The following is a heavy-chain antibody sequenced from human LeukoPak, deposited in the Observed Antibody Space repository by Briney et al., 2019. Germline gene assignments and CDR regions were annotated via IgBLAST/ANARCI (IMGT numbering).Heavy chain of an antibody. CDR3: ARKMGYNWFDP. CDR2: FYYSGST. V-gene: IGHV4-61*05. J-gene: IGHJ5*02. CDR1: GGSISSSSYY. Sequence: SETLSLTCTVSGGSISSSSYYWGWIRQPPGKGLEWIGFFYYSGSTNYNPSLKSRITISVDTSKNQFSLKLSSVTAADTAVYFCARKMGYNWFDPWGQGTLVTVSS. D-gene: IGHD2-8*01.